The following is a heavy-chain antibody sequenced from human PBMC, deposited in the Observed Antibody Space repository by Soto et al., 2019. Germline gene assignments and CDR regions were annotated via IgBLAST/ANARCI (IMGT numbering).Heavy chain of an antibody. D-gene: IGHD2-2*01. V-gene: IGHV1-3*01. CDR3: ARVSVVPAAMIDY. CDR1: GYTFTSYA. CDR2: INAGNGNT. J-gene: IGHJ4*02. Sequence: ASVKVYCKASGYTFTSYAMHWVRQAPGQRLEWMGWINAGNGNTKYSQKFQGRVTITRDTSASTAYMELSSLRSEDTAVYYCARVSVVPAAMIDYWGQGTLVTVSS.